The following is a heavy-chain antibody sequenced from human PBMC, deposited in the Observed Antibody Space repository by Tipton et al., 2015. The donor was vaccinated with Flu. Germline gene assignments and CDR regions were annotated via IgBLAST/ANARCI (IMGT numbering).Heavy chain of an antibody. Sequence: TLSLTCTVSSGSIRSTNYFCAWIRQPPGKRLEWIGSIYPSGTTYYNPSLKSRVTISVDTSKSQFSLMLRSVTAADTAVYYCARLSYYDVDLKNFYFDYWGQGALVTVSS. V-gene: IGHV4-39*01. J-gene: IGHJ4*02. CDR1: SGSIRSTNYF. D-gene: IGHD3-10*02. CDR3: ARLSYYDVDLKNFYFDY. CDR2: IYPSGTT.